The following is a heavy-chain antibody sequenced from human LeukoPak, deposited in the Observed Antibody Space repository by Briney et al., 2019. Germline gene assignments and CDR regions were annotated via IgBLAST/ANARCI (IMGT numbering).Heavy chain of an antibody. CDR1: GGSISSYY. Sequence: PSETLSLTCTVSGGSISSYYWSWIRQPPGKGLEWIGYIYYSGGTNYSPSLKSRVTISVDTSKNQFSLKLSSVTAADTAVYYCARHWLTDPFDIWGQGTMVTVSS. D-gene: IGHD6-19*01. J-gene: IGHJ3*02. CDR2: IYYSGGT. CDR3: ARHWLTDPFDI. V-gene: IGHV4-59*08.